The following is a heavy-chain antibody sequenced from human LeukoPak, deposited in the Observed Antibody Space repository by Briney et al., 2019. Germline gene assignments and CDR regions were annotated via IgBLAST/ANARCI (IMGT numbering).Heavy chain of an antibody. D-gene: IGHD6-19*01. CDR2: IIPIFGTA. CDR1: GGTFISYA. CDR3: ARGWEQWLALDY. Sequence: SVKVSCKASGGTFISYAISWVRQAPGQGLEWMGGIIPIFGTANYAQKFQGRVTITADESTSTAYMELSSLRSEDTAVYYCARGWEQWLALDYWGQEPWSPSPQ. J-gene: IGHJ4*01. V-gene: IGHV1-69*13.